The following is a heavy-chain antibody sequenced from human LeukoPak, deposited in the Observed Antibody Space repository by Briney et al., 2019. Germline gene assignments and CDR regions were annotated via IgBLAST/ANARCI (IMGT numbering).Heavy chain of an antibody. Sequence: GSLRLSCAASGFIVSSNYMSWVRQAPGKGLEWVSVIYSGDSTYYADSVKGRFTISRDNSKNTLYLQMNSLRAEDTAVYYCARLEGGGYFDYWGQGTLVTASS. D-gene: IGHD4-23*01. CDR3: ARLEGGGYFDY. CDR2: IYSGDST. V-gene: IGHV3-53*01. CDR1: GFIVSSNY. J-gene: IGHJ4*02.